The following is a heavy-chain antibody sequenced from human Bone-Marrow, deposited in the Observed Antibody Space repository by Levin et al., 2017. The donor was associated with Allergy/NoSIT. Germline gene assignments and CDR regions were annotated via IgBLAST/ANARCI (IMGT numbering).Heavy chain of an antibody. J-gene: IGHJ6*02. D-gene: IGHD2-21*02. CDR3: AKDLVVVVTTIPTYGLDV. CDR2: ISHDGRKT. CDR1: GFAFSSYV. Sequence: GESLKISCTASGFAFSSYVMHWVRRAPGKGLEWVALISHDGRKTYYADSVKGRFTISRDQSKNTLFLQMDSLRAEDTAVYYCAKDLVVVVTTIPTYGLDVWGQGTTVTVSS. V-gene: IGHV3-30*18.